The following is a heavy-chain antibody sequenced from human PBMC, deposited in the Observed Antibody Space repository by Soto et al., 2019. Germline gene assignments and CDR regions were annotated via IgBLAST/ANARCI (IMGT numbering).Heavy chain of an antibody. V-gene: IGHV3-23*01. CDR1: GFTFPSYG. D-gene: IGHD6-19*01. J-gene: IGHJ4*02. CDR2: ISGSAGST. CDR3: ARDGSSGWIYYYDY. Sequence: PGGSLRLSCAASGFTFPSYGMTWVRQSPGKGLEWVSSISGSAGSTYYADFVKGRFTISRDNAKNSLYLQMNSLRAEDTAVYYCARDGSSGWIYYYDYWGQGTLVTVSS.